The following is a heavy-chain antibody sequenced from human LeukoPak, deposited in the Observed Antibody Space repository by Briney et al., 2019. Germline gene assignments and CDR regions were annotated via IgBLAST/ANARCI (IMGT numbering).Heavy chain of an antibody. CDR1: GGTFSSYT. V-gene: IGHV1-46*01. D-gene: IGHD4-23*01. Sequence: ASVKVSCKASGGTFSSYTISWVRQAPGQGLEWMGIINPSGGSTSYAQKFQGRVTMTRDMSTSTDYMELSSLRSEDTAVYYCARDNSVEDTAWWFDPWGQGTLVTVSS. CDR2: INPSGGST. CDR3: ARDNSVEDTAWWFDP. J-gene: IGHJ5*02.